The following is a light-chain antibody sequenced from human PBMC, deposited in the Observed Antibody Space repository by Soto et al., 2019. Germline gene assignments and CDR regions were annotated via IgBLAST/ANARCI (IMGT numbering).Light chain of an antibody. CDR3: QSYDNSLSAL. Sequence: QSVLTQPPSVSGAPGQRVTISCTGSRSNIGAGFDVHWYQQLPGTAPRLLIYGNSNRPSGVPDRFSGSKSGTSASLAITGLQAEDEADYYCQSYDNSLSALFGTGTKLTVL. J-gene: IGLJ1*01. CDR1: RSNIGAGFD. V-gene: IGLV1-40*01. CDR2: GNS.